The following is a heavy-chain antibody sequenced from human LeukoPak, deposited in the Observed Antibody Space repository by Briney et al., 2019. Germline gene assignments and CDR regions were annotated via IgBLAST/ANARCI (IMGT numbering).Heavy chain of an antibody. CDR2: IWYVGSKK. V-gene: IGHV3-33*06. D-gene: IGHD1-26*01. CDR1: GFTFSSYG. CDR3: AKDGRELRAFDI. Sequence: GRSLRLSCAASGFTFSSYGVHWVRQAPGKGLEWVAVIWYVGSKKYYADSVKGRFNISRDNSKNTLYLQMNSLRAEDTAVYYCAKDGRELRAFDIWGQGTMVTVSS. J-gene: IGHJ3*02.